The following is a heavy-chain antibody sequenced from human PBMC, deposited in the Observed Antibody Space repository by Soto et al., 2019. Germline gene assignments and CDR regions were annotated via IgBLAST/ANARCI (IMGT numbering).Heavy chain of an antibody. CDR3: ARHRIEVVWRGFDF. D-gene: IGHD3-10*01. Sequence: LSLTCTVSTDSSSFTNSYWGWIRQPPGKGLQWIGSSSYNGGTFYNPSLKGRVVISFDTSKKQSSLQVTSVTAADTAVYFCARHRIEVVWRGFDFWGQGSPGTVSS. CDR2: SSYNGGT. V-gene: IGHV4-39*01. J-gene: IGHJ4*02. CDR1: TDSSSFTNSY.